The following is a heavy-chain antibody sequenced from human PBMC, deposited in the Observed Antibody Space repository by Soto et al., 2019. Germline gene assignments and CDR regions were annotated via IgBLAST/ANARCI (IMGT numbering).Heavy chain of an antibody. CDR3: ARNTIFGYGMDV. CDR1: GYTFSRYG. Sequence: GASVKVSCKTSGYTFSRYGISWVRQAPGQGLEWMGWISTYNGNTNYAQKLQGRVTMTTDTSTTTAYLALTSLGSDDTAVYYCARNTIFGYGMDVWGQGTTVTVSS. D-gene: IGHD3-3*01. J-gene: IGHJ6*02. CDR2: ISTYNGNT. V-gene: IGHV1-18*01.